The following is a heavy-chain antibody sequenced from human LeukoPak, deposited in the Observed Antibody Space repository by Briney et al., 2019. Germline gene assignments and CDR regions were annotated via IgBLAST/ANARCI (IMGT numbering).Heavy chain of an antibody. J-gene: IGHJ6*03. CDR1: GYTFTGYY. V-gene: IGHV1-2*02. D-gene: IGHD4-23*01. Sequence: ASVKVSCKASGYTFTGYYMHWVRQAPGQGLEWMGWINPNSGGTNYAQKFQGRVTMTRDTSISTAYRELSRLRSDDTAVYYCARDNGGNSPFYYYMDVWGKGTTVTVSS. CDR3: ARDNGGNSPFYYYMDV. CDR2: INPNSGGT.